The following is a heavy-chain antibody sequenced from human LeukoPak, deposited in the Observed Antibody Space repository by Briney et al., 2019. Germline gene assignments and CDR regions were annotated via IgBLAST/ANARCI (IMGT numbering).Heavy chain of an antibody. V-gene: IGHV4-4*02. J-gene: IGHJ4*02. CDR3: ANKVYCSTTSCYPAGY. CDR1: GDSISSTNW. Sequence: PSETLSLTCAVSGDSISSTNWWSWVRQPPGKGLEWIGEIYHSGTTNYNPSLKSRVTISFETSKNQFSLNLRSVTAADTAVYYCANKVYCSTTSCYPAGYWGQGTLVTVSS. D-gene: IGHD2-2*01. CDR2: IYHSGTT.